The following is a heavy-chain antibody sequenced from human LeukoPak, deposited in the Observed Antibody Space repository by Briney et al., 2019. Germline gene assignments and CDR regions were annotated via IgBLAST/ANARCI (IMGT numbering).Heavy chain of an antibody. J-gene: IGHJ5*02. V-gene: IGHV4-59*10. CDR1: GGSFSGYY. CDR2: IYTSGST. D-gene: IGHD6-13*01. CDR3: ARAPGVAAAGFNWFDP. Sequence: SETLSLTCAVYGGSFSGYYWSWIRQPPGKGLEWIGRIYTSGSTNYNPSLKSRVTISVDTSKNQFSLKLSSVTAADTAVYYCARAPGVAAAGFNWFDPWGQGTLVTVSS.